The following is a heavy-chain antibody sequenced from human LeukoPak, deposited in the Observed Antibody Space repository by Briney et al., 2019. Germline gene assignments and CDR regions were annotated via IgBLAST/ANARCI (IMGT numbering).Heavy chain of an antibody. CDR2: INAGNGNT. J-gene: IGHJ4*02. Sequence: GASVKVSCKASGYTFTSYYMHWVRQAPGQRLEWMGWINAGNGNTKYSQKLQGRVTITRDTSASTAYMELSSLRSEDTAVYYCAILQYSGYADFDYWGQGTLVTVSS. D-gene: IGHD5-12*01. CDR1: GYTFTSYY. V-gene: IGHV1-3*01. CDR3: AILQYSGYADFDY.